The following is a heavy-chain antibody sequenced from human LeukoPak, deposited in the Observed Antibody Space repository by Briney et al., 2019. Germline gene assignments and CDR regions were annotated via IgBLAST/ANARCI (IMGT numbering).Heavy chain of an antibody. D-gene: IGHD4-11*01. CDR3: ARTGKDSNYLFNYYYYSMDV. Sequence: PGRSLRLSCAASGFTFSSYAMHWVRQAPGKGLEWVAVMSYDGINEYYADSVKGRFTISRDNSKNTLDLQMNSLRAEDAAVYFCARTGKDSNYLFNYYYYSMDVWGKGTTVTVSS. CDR1: GFTFSSYA. V-gene: IGHV3-30*01. J-gene: IGHJ6*03. CDR2: MSYDGINE.